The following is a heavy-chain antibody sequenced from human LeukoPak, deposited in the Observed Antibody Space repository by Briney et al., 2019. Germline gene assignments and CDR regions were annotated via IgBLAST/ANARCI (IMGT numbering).Heavy chain of an antibody. CDR1: GFTFSSYS. CDR2: ISSGSRTI. J-gene: IGHJ4*02. V-gene: IGHV3-48*04. CDR3: ARDPGIAVGKHFDY. D-gene: IGHD6-19*01. Sequence: PGGSLTLSCAASGFTFSSYSMNCVRQAPGKGLEWVSYISSGSRTIYYADSVKGLFTISRDNAKHSLYLQVNSLRAEDTAVYYGARDPGIAVGKHFDYWGQGTLVTVSS.